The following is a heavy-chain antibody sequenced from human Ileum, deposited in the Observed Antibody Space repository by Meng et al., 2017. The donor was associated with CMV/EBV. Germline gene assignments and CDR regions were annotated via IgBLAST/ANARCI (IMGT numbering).Heavy chain of an antibody. V-gene: IGHV4-30-4*01. CDR3: AREGGGWYFDS. CDR1: GDSLSTGDYY. CDR2: IYYSGST. J-gene: IGHJ4*02. D-gene: IGHD6-19*01. Sequence: VHWTEPVPGPVKPSQTLSLTCIVSGDSLSTGDYYWSWIRQPPGKGPEWIGYIYYSGSTLYNPSLKSPVTISLDKSKNQFSLRLRSVTAADTAVYFCAREGGGWYFDSWGQGTLVTVSS.